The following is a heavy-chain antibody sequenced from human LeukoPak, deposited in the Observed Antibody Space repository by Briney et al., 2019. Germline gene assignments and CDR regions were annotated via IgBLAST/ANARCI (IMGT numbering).Heavy chain of an antibody. CDR1: GGSFSGYY. Sequence: SETLSLTCAVYGGSFSGYYWSWIRQPPGKGLEWIGEINHSGSTNYNPSLKSRVTISVDTSKNQFSLKLSSVTAADTAVYYCASGGDYDSSGRTNWFDPWGQGTLVTVSS. CDR2: INHSGST. D-gene: IGHD3-22*01. V-gene: IGHV4-34*01. J-gene: IGHJ5*02. CDR3: ASGGDYDSSGRTNWFDP.